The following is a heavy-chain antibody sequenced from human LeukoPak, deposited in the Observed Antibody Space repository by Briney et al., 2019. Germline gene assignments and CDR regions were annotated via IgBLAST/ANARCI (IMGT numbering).Heavy chain of an antibody. J-gene: IGHJ3*02. CDR2: IGSSGTTT. D-gene: IGHD2-2*01. CDR1: GFTFSSYS. V-gene: IGHV3-48*01. CDR3: AREKGYCSSTSCYRGHAFDI. Sequence: RGSLRLSCAASGFTFSSYSMNWVRQAPGRGLEWLSYIGSSGTTTYYADSVKGRFTISRDNSKNTLYLQMNSLRAEDTAVYYCAREKGYCSSTSCYRGHAFDIWGQGTMVTVSS.